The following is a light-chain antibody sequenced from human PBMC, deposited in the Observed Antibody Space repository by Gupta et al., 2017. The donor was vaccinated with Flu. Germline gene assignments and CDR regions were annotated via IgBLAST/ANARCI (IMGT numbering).Light chain of an antibody. Sequence: QSALTQPASVSGSPGQSITISCTGTSSDVGRYNYVSWYQHHPGKAPKLVIFEVSNRPSGVSNRFSGSKSANTASLTISGLQPEDEAEYYCCSFGSTRAFGGGTKLTVL. CDR2: EVS. CDR1: SSDVGRYNY. CDR3: CSFGSTRA. J-gene: IGLJ2*01. V-gene: IGLV2-14*01.